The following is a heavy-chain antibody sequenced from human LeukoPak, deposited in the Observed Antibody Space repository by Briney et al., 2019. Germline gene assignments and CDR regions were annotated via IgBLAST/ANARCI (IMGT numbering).Heavy chain of an antibody. CDR1: GYTFTSYG. CDR3: AREWSSGSIDY. J-gene: IGHJ4*02. D-gene: IGHD6-19*01. V-gene: IGHV1-18*01. CDR2: ISAYNGNT. Sequence: GASVKVSCTASGYTFTSYGISWVRQAPGQGLEWMGWISAYNGNTNYAQKLQGRVTMTTDTSTSTAYMELSSLRSEDTAVYYCAREWSSGSIDYWGQGTLVTVSS.